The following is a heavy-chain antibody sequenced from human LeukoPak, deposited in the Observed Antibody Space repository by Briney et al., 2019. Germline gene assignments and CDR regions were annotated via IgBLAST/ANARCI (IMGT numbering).Heavy chain of an antibody. Sequence: SGGSLRLSCAASGFTFSSYEMNWVRQAPGKGLEWVSYISSSGSTIYYADSVKGRFTISRDNAKNSLYLQMNSLRAEDTAAYYCARGLSPGYDYVWGSYWGQGTLVTVSS. D-gene: IGHD3-16*01. CDR2: ISSSGSTI. CDR1: GFTFSSYE. J-gene: IGHJ4*02. CDR3: ARGLSPGYDYVWGSY. V-gene: IGHV3-48*03.